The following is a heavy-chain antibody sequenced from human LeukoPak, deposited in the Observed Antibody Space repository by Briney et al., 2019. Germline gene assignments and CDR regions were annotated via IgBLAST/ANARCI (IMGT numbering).Heavy chain of an antibody. CDR1: GFSFSNYG. J-gene: IGHJ5*02. Sequence: GGSLRLSCAASGFSFSNYGMHWVRQAPGKGLEWVAVISYDGSNKYYADSVKGRFTISRDNSKNTLYLQMNSLRAEDTAVYYCANFGGIAAAGSIDPWAREPRSPSPQ. CDR2: ISYDGSNK. CDR3: ANFGGIAAAGSIDP. V-gene: IGHV3-30*18. D-gene: IGHD6-13*01.